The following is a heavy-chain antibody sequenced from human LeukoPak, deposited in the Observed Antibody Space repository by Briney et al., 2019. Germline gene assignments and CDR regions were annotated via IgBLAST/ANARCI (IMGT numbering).Heavy chain of an antibody. CDR2: IYYSGST. Sequence: SETLSLTCSVSGDSISSSSYYWGWIRQRPGKGLEWIGSIYYSGSTYYNPSLKSRVTISVDTSKNQFSLKLSSVTAADTAVYYCARRAYDILTGYYYIDYWGQGTLVTVSS. CDR3: ARRAYDILTGYYYIDY. CDR1: GDSISSSSYY. J-gene: IGHJ4*02. D-gene: IGHD3-9*01. V-gene: IGHV4-39*01.